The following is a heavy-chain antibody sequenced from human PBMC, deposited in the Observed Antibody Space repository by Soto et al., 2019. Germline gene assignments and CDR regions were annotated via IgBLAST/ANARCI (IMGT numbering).Heavy chain of an antibody. CDR3: AKNRGEWLYVMDV. CDR2: ISASGGRT. V-gene: IGHV3-23*01. Sequence: GGSLRLSCAASGFTFSNYAMTWVRQAPGKGLEWISAISASGGRTYYAESVKGRLTISRDNSKNTLHLQMRSLGAEDTAVYYCAKNRGEWLYVMDVWGKGTTVTVSS. J-gene: IGHJ6*03. D-gene: IGHD3-3*01. CDR1: GFTFSNYA.